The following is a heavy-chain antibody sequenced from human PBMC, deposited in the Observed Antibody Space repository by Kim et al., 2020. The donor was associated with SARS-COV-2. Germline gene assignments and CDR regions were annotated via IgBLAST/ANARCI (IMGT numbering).Heavy chain of an antibody. D-gene: IGHD3-3*01. CDR3: ARAELGVTIFGVVIGAGMDV. Sequence: ASVKVSCKASGYTFTSYAMHWVRQAPGQRLEWMGWINAGNGNTKYSQKFQGRVTITRDTSASTAYMELSSLRSEDTAVYYCARAELGVTIFGVVIGAGMDVWGQGTTVTVSS. CDR1: GYTFTSYA. CDR2: INAGNGNT. V-gene: IGHV1-3*01. J-gene: IGHJ6*02.